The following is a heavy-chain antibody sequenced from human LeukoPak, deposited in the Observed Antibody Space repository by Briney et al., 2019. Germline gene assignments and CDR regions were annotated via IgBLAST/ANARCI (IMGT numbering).Heavy chain of an antibody. D-gene: IGHD2-21*01. V-gene: IGHV3-23*01. CDR3: AKDRAYGTYFDY. CDR1: GFTFSGYA. Sequence: PGGSLRLSCAASGFTFSGYAMSWVRQAPGKGLEWVSAISGSGGSTYYADSVKGRFTISRDNSKNTLYLQMNSLRAEDTAVYYCAKDRAYGTYFDYWGQGTLVTVSS. J-gene: IGHJ4*02. CDR2: ISGSGGST.